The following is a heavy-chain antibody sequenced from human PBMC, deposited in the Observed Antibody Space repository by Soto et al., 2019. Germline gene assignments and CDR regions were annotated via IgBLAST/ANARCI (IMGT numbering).Heavy chain of an antibody. CDR1: GGSISSGGYS. CDR3: ARAILELRGNWFDP. J-gene: IGHJ5*02. V-gene: IGHV4-30-2*01. Sequence: SETLSLTCAVSGGSISSGGYSWSWIRQPPGKGLEWIGYIYHSGSTYYNPSLKSRVTISVDRSKNQFSLKLSSVAAADTAVYYCARAILELRGNWFDPCGQGTMVTVYS. D-gene: IGHD1-7*01. CDR2: IYHSGST.